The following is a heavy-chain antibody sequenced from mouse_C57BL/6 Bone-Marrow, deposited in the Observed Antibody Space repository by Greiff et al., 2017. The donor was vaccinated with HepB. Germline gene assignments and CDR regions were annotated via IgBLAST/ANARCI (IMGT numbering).Heavy chain of an antibody. D-gene: IGHD1-1*01. Sequence: QVQLQQPGAELVKPGASVKMSCKASGYTFTSYWITWVKQRPGQGLEWIGDIYPGSGSTNYNEKFKSKATLTVDTSSSTAYMQLSSLTSEDSAVYYCARFVITTVVATSDYWGQGTTLTVSS. V-gene: IGHV1-55*01. J-gene: IGHJ2*01. CDR1: GYTFTSYW. CDR3: ARFVITTVVATSDY. CDR2: IYPGSGST.